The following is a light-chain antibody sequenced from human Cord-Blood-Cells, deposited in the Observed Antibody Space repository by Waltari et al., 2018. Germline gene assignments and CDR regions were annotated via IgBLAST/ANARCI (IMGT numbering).Light chain of an antibody. CDR1: QSVSSSY. CDR3: QQYDSSPIT. Sequence: EIVLTQSPGTLSLSPGERATLSCRASQSVSSSYLAWYQQKPGQAPSLLIYGASSRATGIPDRFSGSGSGTDFTLTISRLEPEDSAVYYCQQYDSSPITFGQGTRLEIK. J-gene: IGKJ5*01. CDR2: GAS. V-gene: IGKV3-20*01.